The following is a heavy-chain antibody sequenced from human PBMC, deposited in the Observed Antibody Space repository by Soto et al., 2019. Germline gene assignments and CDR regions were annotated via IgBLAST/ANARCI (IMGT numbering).Heavy chain of an antibody. J-gene: IGHJ4*02. V-gene: IGHV1-69*12. CDR1: GGTFSTYA. D-gene: IGHD5-18*01. Sequence: QVQLVQSGAEVKKPESSVKVSCKAPGGTFSTYAISWVRQAPGQGLEWMGGIIPMFGTANYAQRFQDRVTITADESPNTVYMELSSLRPEDTGVYFCASGIQLWLRRINNGYSGWGQGTLVTVSS. CDR3: ASGIQLWLRRINNGYSG. CDR2: IIPMFGTA.